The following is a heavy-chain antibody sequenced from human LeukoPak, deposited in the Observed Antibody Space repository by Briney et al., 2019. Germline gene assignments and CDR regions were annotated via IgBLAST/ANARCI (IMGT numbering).Heavy chain of an antibody. V-gene: IGHV3-53*01. J-gene: IGHJ4*02. Sequence: GGSLRLSCAASGIRVNSNYMSWVRQAPGKGLEWVSVIYSGGSTSYADSVKGRFTISRDNSKNTMYLQMNSLRAEDTAVYYCARITSTYCDYWGQGTLGSVSS. CDR3: ARITSTYCDY. CDR1: GIRVNSNY. D-gene: IGHD3-10*01. CDR2: IYSGGST.